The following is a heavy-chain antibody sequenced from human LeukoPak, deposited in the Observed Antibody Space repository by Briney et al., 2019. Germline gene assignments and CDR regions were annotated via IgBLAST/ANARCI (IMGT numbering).Heavy chain of an antibody. D-gene: IGHD3-9*01. CDR1: GYSFTSYW. Sequence: GESLKISCKGSGYSFTSYWIGWVRQMPGKGLEWMGIIYPGDSDTRYSPSFQGQVTISADKSISTAYLQWSSLKASDTAMYYCARHPTQYYDILTGDAFGIWGQGTMVTVSS. V-gene: IGHV5-51*01. J-gene: IGHJ3*02. CDR2: IYPGDSDT. CDR3: ARHPTQYYDILTGDAFGI.